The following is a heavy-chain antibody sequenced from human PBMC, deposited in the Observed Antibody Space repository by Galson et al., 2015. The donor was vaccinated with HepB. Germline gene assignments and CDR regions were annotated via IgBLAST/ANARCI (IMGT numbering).Heavy chain of an antibody. CDR3: ARATYYYDSSGYYRVGTYYFDY. V-gene: IGHV2-70*01. Sequence: PALVKPTQTLTLTCTFSGFSLSTSGMCVSWIRQPPGKALEWLALIDWDDDKYYSTSLKTRLTISKDTSKNQVVLTMTNMDPVDTATYYCARATYYYDSSGYYRVGTYYFDYWGQGTLVTVSS. CDR1: GFSLSTSGMC. D-gene: IGHD3-22*01. CDR2: IDWDDDK. J-gene: IGHJ4*02.